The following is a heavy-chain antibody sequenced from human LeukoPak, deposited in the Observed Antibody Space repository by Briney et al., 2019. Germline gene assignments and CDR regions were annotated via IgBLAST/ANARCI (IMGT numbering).Heavy chain of an antibody. Sequence: GGSLRLSCAASGFTFSSYAMHWVRQAPGKGLEWVAVMSSDGSNKYYADSVQGRFTISRDNSKNTLYLQMNSLRVEDTGVYYCAREDVRNSAYYDNWFGPWGQGTLVTVSS. CDR3: AREDVRNSAYYDNWFGP. CDR2: MSSDGSNK. J-gene: IGHJ5*02. CDR1: GFTFSSYA. V-gene: IGHV3-30-3*01. D-gene: IGHD3-22*01.